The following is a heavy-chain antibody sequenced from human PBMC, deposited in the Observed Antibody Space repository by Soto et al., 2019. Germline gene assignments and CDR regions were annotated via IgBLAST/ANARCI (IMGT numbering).Heavy chain of an antibody. CDR2: IHHSGST. CDR1: GGALSGSY. V-gene: IGHV4-34*01. J-gene: IGHJ4*02. D-gene: IGHD2-15*01. Sequence: SETLSLTCAVYGGALSGSYWSWIRQPPGTGLEWIGEIHHSGSTYYNPSLKSRVTLSVDTSKNQFSLKLNSVTATDTAVYYCASPGYCSDGTCYPDYWGQGTLVTVSS. CDR3: ASPGYCSDGTCYPDY.